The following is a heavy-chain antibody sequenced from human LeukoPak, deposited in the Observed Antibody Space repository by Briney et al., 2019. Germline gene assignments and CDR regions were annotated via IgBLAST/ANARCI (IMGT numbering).Heavy chain of an antibody. CDR2: INTNTGNP. V-gene: IGHV7-4-1*02. Sequence: ASVKVSCKASGYTFTSYAMNWVRQAPGQGLEWMGWINTNTGNPTYAQGFTGRFVFSLDTSVSTAYLQISSLKAEDTAVYYCASGLGYCSSTSCPPHDAFDIWGQGTMVTVPS. D-gene: IGHD2-2*01. J-gene: IGHJ3*02. CDR1: GYTFTSYA. CDR3: ASGLGYCSSTSCPPHDAFDI.